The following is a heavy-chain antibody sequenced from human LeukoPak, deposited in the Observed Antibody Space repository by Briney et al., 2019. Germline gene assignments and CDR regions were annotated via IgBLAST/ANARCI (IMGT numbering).Heavy chain of an antibody. D-gene: IGHD4-17*01. CDR3: ARSDDYGDPFDP. Sequence: SQTLSLTCTVSGGSISSGGYYWSWIRQHPGKGLEWIGYIYYSGSTYYNPSLKSRVTISVDMSKNQFSLKLSSVTAADTAVYYCARSDDYGDPFDPWGQGTLVTVSS. V-gene: IGHV4-31*03. J-gene: IGHJ5*02. CDR1: GGSISSGGYY. CDR2: IYYSGST.